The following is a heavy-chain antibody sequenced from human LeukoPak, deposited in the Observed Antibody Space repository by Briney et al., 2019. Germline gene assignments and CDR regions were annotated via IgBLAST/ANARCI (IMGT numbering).Heavy chain of an antibody. J-gene: IGHJ5*02. CDR3: AGLLPPFDP. CDR2: ISSSSSYI. D-gene: IGHD2/OR15-2a*01. V-gene: IGHV3-21*01. CDR1: GFTFSSYS. Sequence: GGSLRLSCAASGFTFSSYSMNWVRRAPGKGLEWVSSISSSSSYIYYADSVKGRFTISRDNAKNSLYLQMNSLRAEDTAVYYCAGLLPPFDPWGQGTLVTVSS.